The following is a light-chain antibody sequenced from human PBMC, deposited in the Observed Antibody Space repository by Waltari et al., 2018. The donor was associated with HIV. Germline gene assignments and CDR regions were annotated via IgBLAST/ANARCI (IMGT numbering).Light chain of an antibody. CDR3: CSYAGRSTHV. CDR2: EVT. CDR1: SSDVGGSNV. Sequence: SGLNQPASVSGSPGQSITLSCTGTSSDVGGSNVVSWYQQHTGQAHKPMIYEVTKRPSGVSNRCSGSKSGNTASLTISGLQAEDDADYYCCSYAGRSTHVFGTGTKVTVL. V-gene: IGLV2-23*02. J-gene: IGLJ1*01.